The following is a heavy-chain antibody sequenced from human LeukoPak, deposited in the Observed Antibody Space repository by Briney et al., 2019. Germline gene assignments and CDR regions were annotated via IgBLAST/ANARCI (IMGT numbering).Heavy chain of an antibody. V-gene: IGHV1-2*02. Sequence: WASVKVSCKASGYTLIDYYIHWVRQAPGQGLEWLGWINPNSGGTNYAQKVQGRVNLIRETSINTAYMELSRLTSDDTALHYCARSGSRGRSYDDAFDIWGQGTMVTVSS. J-gene: IGHJ3*02. CDR3: ARSGSRGRSYDDAFDI. CDR1: GYTLIDYY. CDR2: INPNSGGT. D-gene: IGHD3-16*01.